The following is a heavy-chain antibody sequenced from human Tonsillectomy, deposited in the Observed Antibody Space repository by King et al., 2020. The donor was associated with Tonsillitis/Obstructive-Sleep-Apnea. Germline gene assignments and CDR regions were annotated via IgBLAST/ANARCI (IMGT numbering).Heavy chain of an antibody. Sequence: QLVQSGAEVKKPGASVKVSCKASGYTFTSYSLSWVRQAPGQGLEWMGWISGYNGNTNYAQNFQGRLTMTTDTSTSTVYMELRSLRSDDTAVYFCARETGTYCGGWGQGTLVTVSS. J-gene: IGHJ4*02. CDR2: ISGYNGNT. V-gene: IGHV1-18*01. CDR3: ARETGTYCGG. CDR1: GYTFTSYS. D-gene: IGHD1-1*01.